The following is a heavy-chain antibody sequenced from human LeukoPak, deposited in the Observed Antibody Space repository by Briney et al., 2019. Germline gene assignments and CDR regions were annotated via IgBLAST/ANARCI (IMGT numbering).Heavy chain of an antibody. CDR3: ARVLWGGSSWFFDA. J-gene: IGHJ5*02. D-gene: IGHD6-13*01. CDR2: ISYDGSNK. V-gene: IGHV3-30-3*01. Sequence: PGGSLRLSCAASGFTFSSYAMHWVRQAPGKGLEWVAVISYDGSNKYYADSVKGRFTISRDNAKNSLYLQMNSLRAEDTAVYYCARVLWGGSSWFFDAWGQGTLVTVSS. CDR1: GFTFSSYA.